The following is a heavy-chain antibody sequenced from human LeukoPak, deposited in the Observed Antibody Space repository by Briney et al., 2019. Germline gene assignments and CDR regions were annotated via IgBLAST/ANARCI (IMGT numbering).Heavy chain of an antibody. CDR1: GFTFSSYA. CDR3: AKDFKGLTIVAAGTFDY. CDR2: ISGSGGNT. V-gene: IGHV3-23*01. Sequence: GGSLRLSCAASGFTFSSYATSWVRQAPGKGLEWVSAISGSGGNTYYADSLKGRFTISRDNSKNTLYLQVNSLRAEDTAVYYCAKDFKGLTIVAAGTFDYWGQGTLVTVSS. D-gene: IGHD6-13*01. J-gene: IGHJ4*02.